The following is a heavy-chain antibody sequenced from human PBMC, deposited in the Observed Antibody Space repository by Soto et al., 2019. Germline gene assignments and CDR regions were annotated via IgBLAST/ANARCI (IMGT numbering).Heavy chain of an antibody. CDR3: ARGSWRSNPFYYYYGMDV. D-gene: IGHD3-10*01. Sequence: QVQLQESGPGLVRPSETLSLTCTVSGDSFSSYYWSWIRQPPGKGLEWIGYIYYSGSTNYNPSLRSRLTISVEXXKXQXXLKLSSVTSADTAVYYCARGSWRSNPFYYYYGMDVWGQGTTVTVSS. J-gene: IGHJ6*02. CDR2: IYYSGST. CDR1: GDSFSSYY. V-gene: IGHV4-59*01.